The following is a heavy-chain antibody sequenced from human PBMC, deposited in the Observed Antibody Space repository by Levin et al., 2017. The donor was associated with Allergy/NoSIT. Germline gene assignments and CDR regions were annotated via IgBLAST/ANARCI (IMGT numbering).Heavy chain of an antibody. D-gene: IGHD6-19*01. CDR2: IYSGGST. Sequence: GGSLRLSCAASGFTVSSNYMSWVRQAPGKGLEWVSVIYSGGSTYYADSVKGRFTISRDNSKNTLYLQMNSLRAEDTAVYYCASPHPSSGWYGFDYWGQGTLVTVSS. CDR1: GFTVSSNY. CDR3: ASPHPSSGWYGFDY. J-gene: IGHJ4*02. V-gene: IGHV3-66*01.